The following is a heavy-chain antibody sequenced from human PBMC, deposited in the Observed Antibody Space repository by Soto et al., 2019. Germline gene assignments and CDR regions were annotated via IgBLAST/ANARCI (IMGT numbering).Heavy chain of an antibody. CDR2: IYYSGST. Sequence: SETLSLTCTVSGGSISRYYWSWIRQPPGKGLEWIGYIYYSGSTYYNPSLKSRVTISIDTSKNQFSLKLSSVTAADTAVYYCARHLREQWLEQYCFDYWGQGTLVTVSS. V-gene: IGHV4-59*08. CDR1: GGSISRYY. J-gene: IGHJ4*02. CDR3: ARHLREQWLEQYCFDY. D-gene: IGHD6-19*01.